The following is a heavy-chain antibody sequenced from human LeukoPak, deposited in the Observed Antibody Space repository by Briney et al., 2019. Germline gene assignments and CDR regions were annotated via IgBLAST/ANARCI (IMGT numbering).Heavy chain of an antibody. CDR2: INPNSGGT. J-gene: IGHJ3*02. V-gene: IGHV1-2*02. D-gene: IGHD6-19*01. Sequence: ASVKVSCKASGHTFTGYYMHWVRQAPGQGLEWMGWINPNSGGTNYAQKFQGRVTMTRDTSISTAYMELSRLRSDDTAVYYCARTSPYSSGWYGQDDAFDIWGQGTMVTVSS. CDR1: GHTFTGYY. CDR3: ARTSPYSSGWYGQDDAFDI.